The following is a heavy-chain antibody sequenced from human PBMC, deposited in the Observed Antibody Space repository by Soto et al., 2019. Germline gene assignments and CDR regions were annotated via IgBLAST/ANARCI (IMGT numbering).Heavy chain of an antibody. D-gene: IGHD3-9*01. Sequence: EVQLVESGGGLIQPGGSLRLSCAASGFTVSSNYMSWVRQAPGKGLEWVSVIYSGGSTYYADSVKGRFTISRDNSKNTLYLQMNSLRAEDTAVYDCATRYFDWLPNYYGMDVWGQGTTVTVSS. J-gene: IGHJ6*02. CDR2: IYSGGST. V-gene: IGHV3-53*01. CDR3: ATRYFDWLPNYYGMDV. CDR1: GFTVSSNY.